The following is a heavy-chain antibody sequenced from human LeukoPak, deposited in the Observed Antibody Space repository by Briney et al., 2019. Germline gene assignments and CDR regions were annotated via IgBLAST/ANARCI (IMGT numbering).Heavy chain of an antibody. J-gene: IGHJ4*02. CDR1: GFTVSSDY. Sequence: GGSLRLSCTASGFTVSSDYMSWVRQAPGEGLEWVSVVYSGGNTYYADSVKGRFTISRDNSKNTLYLQMNSLRAEDTAVYYCAREPPGGGFDYWGQGTLVTVSS. D-gene: IGHD3-16*01. V-gene: IGHV3-66*01. CDR2: VYSGGNT. CDR3: AREPPGGGFDY.